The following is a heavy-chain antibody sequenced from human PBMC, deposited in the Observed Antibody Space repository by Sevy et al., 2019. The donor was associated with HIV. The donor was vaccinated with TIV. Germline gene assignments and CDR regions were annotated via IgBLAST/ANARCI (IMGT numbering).Heavy chain of an antibody. Sequence: GGSLRLSCAASGITFSNYGIHWVRQAPGKGLEWVAVISYDRSIKYYADSVKGLFTISRDNSKNTLFLQMDSLRAEDTAIFYCAKKMGGGSGMAFLVDYWGQRTLVTVSS. CDR1: GITFSNYG. D-gene: IGHD5-18*01. V-gene: IGHV3-30*18. J-gene: IGHJ4*02. CDR3: AKKMGGGSGMAFLVDY. CDR2: ISYDRSIK.